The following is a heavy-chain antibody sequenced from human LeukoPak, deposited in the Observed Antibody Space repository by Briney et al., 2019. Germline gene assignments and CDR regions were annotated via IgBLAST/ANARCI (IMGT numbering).Heavy chain of an antibody. Sequence: GGSLRLSCAASGFTFRANYMNWVRQAPGKGLEWVSTLSGSGITTYYADSVKGRFTISRDNSKNTLYLQMNSLRAEDTAVYYCAKGIYSSGWSYFDYWGHGTLVTVSS. CDR2: LSGSGITT. CDR3: AKGIYSSGWSYFDY. V-gene: IGHV3-23*01. CDR1: GFTFRANY. J-gene: IGHJ4*01. D-gene: IGHD6-19*01.